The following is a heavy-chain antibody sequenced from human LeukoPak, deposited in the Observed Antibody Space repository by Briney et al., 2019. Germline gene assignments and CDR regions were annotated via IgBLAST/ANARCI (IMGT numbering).Heavy chain of an antibody. CDR2: IYYSGST. J-gene: IGHJ4*02. V-gene: IGHV4-59*01. CDR3: ARVDSSDSGTLEY. D-gene: IGHD3-10*01. CDR1: GDSISNYY. Sequence: SETLSLTCTVSGDSISNYYWSWIRKPPGKGLEWIGYIYYSGSTNYHPSPTSRVTIVVDRSKNQFSLKLTSVTAADPAVYYCARVDSSDSGTLEYWGQGTLVTVSS.